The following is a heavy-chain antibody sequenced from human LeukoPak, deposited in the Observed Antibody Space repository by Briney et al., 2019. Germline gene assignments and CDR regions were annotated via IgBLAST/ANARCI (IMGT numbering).Heavy chain of an antibody. D-gene: IGHD1-26*01. Sequence: SETLSLTCTVSGGSISSGRYYWGWLRQPPGKGLEWIASISFSGRTYYNPSLKSRGTISVDTSKNQFSLKLSSVTAADTAVYYCARGTVGATLVFDYWGQGTLVTVSS. CDR2: ISFSGRT. CDR1: GGSISSGRYY. J-gene: IGHJ4*02. CDR3: ARGTVGATLVFDY. V-gene: IGHV4-39*07.